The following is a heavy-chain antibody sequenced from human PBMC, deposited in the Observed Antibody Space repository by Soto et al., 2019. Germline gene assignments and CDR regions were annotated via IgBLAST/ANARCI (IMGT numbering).Heavy chain of an antibody. CDR1: GFTFSSYA. J-gene: IGHJ4*02. CDR3: ARRSSSWYFDY. V-gene: IGHV3-23*01. Sequence: EVPLLESGGGLVQPGGSLRLSCAASGFTFSSYAMNWVRQAPGKGLEWVSVISGSGDSTYYADSVKGRFTISRDNSKNTLYLQMNSLRAEDTAVYYCARRSSSWYFDYWCQGTLVTVSS. D-gene: IGHD6-13*01. CDR2: ISGSGDST.